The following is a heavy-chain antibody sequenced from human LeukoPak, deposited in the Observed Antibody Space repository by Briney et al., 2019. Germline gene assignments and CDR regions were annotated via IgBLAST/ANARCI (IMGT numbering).Heavy chain of an antibody. D-gene: IGHD3-3*01. CDR2: MNPNSGNT. CDR1: GYTFTSYD. V-gene: IGHV1-8*03. J-gene: IGHJ6*03. CDR3: ARAKRTIFGVVTIGYYMDV. Sequence: ASVKVSCKASGYTFTSYDINWVRQATGQGLEWMGWMNPNSGNTGYAQKFQGRVTITRNTSISTAYMELSSLRSEDTAVYYCARAKRTIFGVVTIGYYMDVWGKGTTVTVSS.